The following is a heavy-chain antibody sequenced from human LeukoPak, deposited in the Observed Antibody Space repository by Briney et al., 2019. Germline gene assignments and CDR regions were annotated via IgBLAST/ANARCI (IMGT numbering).Heavy chain of an antibody. J-gene: IGHJ3*02. CDR3: ATNAGAAAFDAFDI. CDR1: GGSISRYS. CDR2: FYNGGST. Sequence: SETLSLTCTVSGGSISRYSWSWIRQPPGKGLEWIGHFYNGGSTDCNPSLKSRVSMSGDTSKNQFSLNLRSVTAADTAVYFCATNAGAAAFDAFDIWGQGTMVTVSS. D-gene: IGHD6-13*01. V-gene: IGHV4-59*01.